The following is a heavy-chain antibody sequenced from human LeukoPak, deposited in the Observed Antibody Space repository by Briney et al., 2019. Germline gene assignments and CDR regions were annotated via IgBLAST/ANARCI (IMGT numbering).Heavy chain of an antibody. CDR1: GFSFSSYG. V-gene: IGHV3-23*01. J-gene: IGHJ4*02. CDR2: ISSSGSST. CDR3: AEITMIRGFDY. Sequence: GGSLRLSCAASGFSFSSYGMSWVRQAPGKGLEWVSSISSSGSSTYYADSVKGRFTISRDNSKNTVYLQMNCLRAEDTAVYYCAEITMIRGFDYWGQGTLVTVSS. D-gene: IGHD3-10*01.